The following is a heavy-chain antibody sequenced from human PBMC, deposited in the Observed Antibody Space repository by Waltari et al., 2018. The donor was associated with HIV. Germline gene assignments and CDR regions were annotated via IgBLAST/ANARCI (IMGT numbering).Heavy chain of an antibody. CDR1: GYSISSDYY. V-gene: IGHV4-38-2*01. J-gene: IGHJ4*02. CDR2: ASRSGST. D-gene: IGHD5-18*01. CDR3: GSGSRRGHSHGIDY. Sequence: QVQLHESGPGMVKPSETLSLTCAVSGYSISSDYYWGWIRQPPGKGLEWIGSASRSGSTYYSPSLKSRVTISLDPSKNQFSLKLNSVAAADTAVYYCGSGSRRGHSHGIDYWGQGTLVTVSS.